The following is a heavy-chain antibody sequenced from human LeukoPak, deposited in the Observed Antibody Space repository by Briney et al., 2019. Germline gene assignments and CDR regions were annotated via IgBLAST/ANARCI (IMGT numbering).Heavy chain of an antibody. CDR2: IYYSGST. CDR3: ARDRGSSWYYFDY. CDR1: GGSISSYY. V-gene: IGHV4-59*01. J-gene: IGHJ4*02. Sequence: PSETLSLTCTVSGGSISSYYWSWIRQPPGKGLEWVGYIYYSGSTNYNPSLKSRVTISVDTSKNQFSLKLSPVTAADTAVYYCARDRGSSWYYFDYWGQGTLVTVSS. D-gene: IGHD6-13*01.